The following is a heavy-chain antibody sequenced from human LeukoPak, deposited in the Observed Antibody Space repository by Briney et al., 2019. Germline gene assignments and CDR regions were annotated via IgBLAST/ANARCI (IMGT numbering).Heavy chain of an antibody. J-gene: IGHJ5*02. D-gene: IGHD2-2*01. CDR3: ARYQGASRWFDP. CDR1: GGSISSGGYY. Sequence: SEILSLTCTVSGGSISSGGYYWSWIRQPPGKGLEWIGYIYYNGRTYYNPSLKSRVIISVDMSKNQFSLELTSVTAPDTAVYYCARYQGASRWFDPWGQGTLVTVSS. CDR2: IYYNGRT. V-gene: IGHV4-30-4*01.